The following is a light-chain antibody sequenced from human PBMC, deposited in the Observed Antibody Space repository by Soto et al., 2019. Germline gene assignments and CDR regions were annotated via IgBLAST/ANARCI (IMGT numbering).Light chain of an antibody. Sequence: EIVLTHSQGTLSLSPCERATLSFSASQSVRKNCLAWYQQKPGQAPRLLIYDVSIRASGSPDRFSGSGSGTEFTLNIGRLEPEDFAVYYCQQYGNSPQTFGQGTKVDIK. CDR2: DVS. J-gene: IGKJ1*01. CDR3: QQYGNSPQT. V-gene: IGKV3-20*01. CDR1: QSVRKNC.